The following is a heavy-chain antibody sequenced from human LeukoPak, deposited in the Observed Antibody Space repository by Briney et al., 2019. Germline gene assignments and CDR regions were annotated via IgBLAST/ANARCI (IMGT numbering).Heavy chain of an antibody. CDR1: GDSISSSNW. V-gene: IGHV4-4*02. Sequence: PSETLSLTCAVSGDSISSSNWWSWVRQPPGKGLEWIGEIYHSGNINYNPSLASRVIISVDKSKNQFSLKLSSVTAADTAVYYCATASTLDAFDTWGQGTMVTVSS. J-gene: IGHJ3*02. CDR2: IYHSGNI. CDR3: ATASTLDAFDT.